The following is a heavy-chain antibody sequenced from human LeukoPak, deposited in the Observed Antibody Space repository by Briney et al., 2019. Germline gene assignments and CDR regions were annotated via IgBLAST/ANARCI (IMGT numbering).Heavy chain of an antibody. Sequence: VGSLSLSRAASRFPYSRYQMNGVRQPRGQGLERVSYISCSGSTIYYADSVKGRFTISRVNAKASPYLQMNSLRAEDTAVYYCARAPYTIFGARDVWRKGPTVTVSS. CDR3: ARAPYTIFGARDV. CDR2: ISCSGSTI. V-gene: IGHV3-48*03. CDR1: RFPYSRYQ. J-gene: IGHJ6*04. D-gene: IGHD3-3*01.